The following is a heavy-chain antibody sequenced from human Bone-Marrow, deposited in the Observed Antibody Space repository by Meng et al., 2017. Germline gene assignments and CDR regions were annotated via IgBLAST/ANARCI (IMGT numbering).Heavy chain of an antibody. D-gene: IGHD5-24*01. Sequence: SVKVSCKASGGTFSSYAISWVRQAPGQGLEWMGGIIPIFGTANYAQKFQGRVTITADKSTSTAYMELSRLRSDDTAVYYCARARLQSNNWGIDYWGQGTLVTVSS. CDR2: IIPIFGTA. J-gene: IGHJ4*02. CDR3: ARARLQSNNWGIDY. CDR1: GGTFSSYA. V-gene: IGHV1-69*06.